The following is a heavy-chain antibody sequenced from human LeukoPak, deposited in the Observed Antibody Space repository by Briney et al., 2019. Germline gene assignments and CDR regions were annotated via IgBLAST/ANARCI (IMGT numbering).Heavy chain of an antibody. Sequence: SETLSLTCTVSGYSISSGYYWGWIRQPPGKGLEWIGYIYHSGSTYYNPSLKSRVTISVDTSKNQFSLKLSSVTAADTAVYYCAREYGDYYFDYWGQGTLVTVSS. CDR1: GYSISSGYY. D-gene: IGHD4-17*01. CDR2: IYHSGST. CDR3: AREYGDYYFDY. V-gene: IGHV4-38-2*02. J-gene: IGHJ4*02.